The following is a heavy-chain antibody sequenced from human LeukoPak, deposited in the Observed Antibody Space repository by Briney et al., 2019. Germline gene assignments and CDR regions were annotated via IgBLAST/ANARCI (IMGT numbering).Heavy chain of an antibody. CDR3: ARDSYTYYYDSSGYSFDY. V-gene: IGHV3-30*03. CDR2: ISYDGSNK. J-gene: IGHJ4*02. CDR1: GFTFSSYD. D-gene: IGHD3-22*01. Sequence: GGSLRLSCAASGFTFSSYDMHWVRQAPGKGLEWVAVISYDGSNKYYADSVKGRFTISRDNSKNTLYLQMNSLRTEDTAVYYCARDSYTYYYDSSGYSFDYWGQGTLVTVSS.